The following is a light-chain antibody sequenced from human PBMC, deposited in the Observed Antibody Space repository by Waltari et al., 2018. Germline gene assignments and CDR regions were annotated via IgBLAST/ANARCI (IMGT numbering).Light chain of an antibody. CDR3: TTWDDSLSGWL. V-gene: IGLV1-44*01. J-gene: IGLJ3*02. Sequence: QSVLTQPPSVSGTPGQRITISCSGDTSNIGDNLVNWYQHLPGAAPKLLIYTNNRRPSGVPDRFSGSKSGTSASLAISGLQPEDEADYYGTTWDDSLSGWLFGGGTKLTVL. CDR1: TSNIGDNL. CDR2: TNN.